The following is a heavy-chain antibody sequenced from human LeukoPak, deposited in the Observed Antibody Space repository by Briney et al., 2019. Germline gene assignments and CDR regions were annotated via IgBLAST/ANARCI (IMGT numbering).Heavy chain of an antibody. CDR3: ARDDRYGDFHYFDY. CDR1: GFTFSNYW. D-gene: IGHD4-17*01. CDR2: INSDGSNI. J-gene: IGHJ4*02. V-gene: IGHV3-74*01. Sequence: GGSLRLSCAASGFTFSNYWMHWVRQVPGKGLVWVSRINSDGSNINYADSVKGRFTISRDNGKSTLYLQMNSLRAEDTAVYYCARDDRYGDFHYFDYWGQGTLVTVSS.